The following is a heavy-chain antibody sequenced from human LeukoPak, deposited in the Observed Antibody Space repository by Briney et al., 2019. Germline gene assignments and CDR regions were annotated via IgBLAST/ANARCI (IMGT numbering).Heavy chain of an antibody. J-gene: IGHJ3*02. Sequence: ASVKVSCKASGYTFIGYYLHWLRQAPGQGPEWMGWINPNSGGTNYSEKFQGRVTMTRDTSISTAYMELSRLRSDVTAVYYCARGSGYDFRAFDIWGQGTMVTVSS. CDR1: GYTFIGYY. CDR3: ARGSGYDFRAFDI. CDR2: INPNSGGT. V-gene: IGHV1-2*02. D-gene: IGHD5-12*01.